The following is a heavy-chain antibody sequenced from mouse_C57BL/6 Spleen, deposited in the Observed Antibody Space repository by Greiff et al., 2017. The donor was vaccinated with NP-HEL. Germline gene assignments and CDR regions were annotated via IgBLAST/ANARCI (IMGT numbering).Heavy chain of an antibody. V-gene: IGHV1-64*01. CDR2: IHPNSGST. CDR3: ASGNSRTWYFDV. J-gene: IGHJ1*03. CDR1: GYTFTSYW. D-gene: IGHD2-1*01. Sequence: QVQLQQSGAELVKPGASVKLSCKASGYTFTSYWMHWVKQRPGQGLEWIGMIHPNSGSTNYNEKFKSKATLTVDKSSSTAYMQLSSLTSEDSAVYFCASGNSRTWYFDVWGTVTTVTVSS.